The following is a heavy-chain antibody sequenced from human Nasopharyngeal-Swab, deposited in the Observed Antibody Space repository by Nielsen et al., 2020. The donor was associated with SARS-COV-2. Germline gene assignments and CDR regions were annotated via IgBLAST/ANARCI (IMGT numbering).Heavy chain of an antibody. V-gene: IGHV3-23*01. J-gene: IGHJ6*03. Sequence: GESLKISCVVSGLPFNNYAVTWVRQAPGKGLEWVSIISSSGTDTYYADYVKGRFTISRDNSKNTLYLQMNSLRAEDSAIYYCAKSRGDTTMAHYYYYLDVWGKGTTVTVSS. D-gene: IGHD5-24*01. CDR2: ISSSGTDT. CDR3: AKSRGDTTMAHYYYYLDV. CDR1: GLPFNNYA.